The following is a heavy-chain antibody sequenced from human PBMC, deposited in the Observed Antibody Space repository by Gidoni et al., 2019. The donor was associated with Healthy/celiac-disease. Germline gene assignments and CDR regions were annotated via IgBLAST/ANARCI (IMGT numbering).Heavy chain of an antibody. CDR2: INPSGGST. V-gene: IGHV1-46*01. CDR3: ARGLDVVVPAATWFDP. D-gene: IGHD2-2*01. CDR1: GYTFTSYY. J-gene: IGHJ5*02. Sequence: QVQLVQSGAEVKKPGASVKVSCKASGYTFTSYYMHWVRQAPGQGLEWMGLINPSGGSTSYAQKFQGRVTMTRDTSTSTVYMELSSLRSEDTAVYYCARGLDVVVPAATWFDPWGQGTLVTVSS.